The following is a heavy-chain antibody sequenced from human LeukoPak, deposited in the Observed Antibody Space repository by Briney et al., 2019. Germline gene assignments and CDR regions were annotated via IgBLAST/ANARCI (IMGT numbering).Heavy chain of an antibody. CDR1: GFTFSNAW. V-gene: IGHV3-66*02. Sequence: GGSLRLSCAASGFTFSNAWMSWVRQAPGKGLEWVSVIYSTGTTYCADSVKGRFTTSRDNSKNTLYLEMNSLRPEDTALYYCARKGRTSLADFDYWGQGTLVTVSS. CDR3: ARKGRTSLADFDY. D-gene: IGHD2-15*01. CDR2: IYSTGTT. J-gene: IGHJ4*02.